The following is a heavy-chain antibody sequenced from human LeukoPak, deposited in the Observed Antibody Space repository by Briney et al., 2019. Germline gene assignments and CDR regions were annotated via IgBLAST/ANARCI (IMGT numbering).Heavy chain of an antibody. V-gene: IGHV4-61*01. CDR3: ARGRSYGFDFDS. D-gene: IGHD5-18*01. Sequence: SETLSLTCDVSGVSINTCCYYWTSIRQPPGKGLEWIGYKYYSGSTRYNSSLRSRLTISLDSSKNQFSLRLTSVTAADTAVYYCARGRSYGFDFDSWGPGTLVIVSS. J-gene: IGHJ4*02. CDR2: KYYSGST. CDR1: GVSINTCCYY.